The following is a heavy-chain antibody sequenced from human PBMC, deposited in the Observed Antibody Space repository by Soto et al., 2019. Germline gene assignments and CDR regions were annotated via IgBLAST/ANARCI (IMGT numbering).Heavy chain of an antibody. J-gene: IGHJ4*02. CDR3: ARGGTPFDY. V-gene: IGHV1-18*01. CDR2: NSAYNSNT. D-gene: IGHD3-16*01. CDR1: GYTFTNFG. Sequence: QVQLVQSGAEVKKPGASVKVSCKASGYTFTNFGISWVRQAPGQGLEWMGWNSAYNSNTNNAQNFQGRVTMTTATSTGTAYMDLRSMRSDDTAVYYCARGGTPFDYGGQGTLVTVSS.